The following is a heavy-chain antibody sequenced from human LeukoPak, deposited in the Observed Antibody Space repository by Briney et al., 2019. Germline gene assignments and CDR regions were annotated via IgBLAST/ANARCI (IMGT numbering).Heavy chain of an antibody. CDR2: ITTGGPNT. J-gene: IGHJ4*02. CDR1: GFTFSSYT. D-gene: IGHD7-27*01. CDR3: AKDGGLWVSAHWGDS. V-gene: IGHV3-23*01. Sequence: GGSLRLSCTASGFTFSSYTMSWVRQAPGKGLKWVSTITTGGPNTYYADSVKGRFTVSRDDSKNTLYLQMNSLRAEDTAVYYCAKDGGLWVSAHWGDSWGRGTLVTVS.